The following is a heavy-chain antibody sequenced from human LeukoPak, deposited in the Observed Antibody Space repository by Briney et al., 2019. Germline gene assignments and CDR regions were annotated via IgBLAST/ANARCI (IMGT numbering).Heavy chain of an antibody. V-gene: IGHV3-74*01. D-gene: IGHD6-13*01. Sequence: GGSLRLSCAASGFTFSSYWMHWVRQAPGTGLVWVSRINSDGSSTSYADSVKGRFTISRDNAKNTLYLQMNSPRAEDTAVYYCARDPYSSSWYYYYYMDVWGKGTTVTVSS. J-gene: IGHJ6*03. CDR2: INSDGSST. CDR1: GFTFSSYW. CDR3: ARDPYSSSWYYYYYMDV.